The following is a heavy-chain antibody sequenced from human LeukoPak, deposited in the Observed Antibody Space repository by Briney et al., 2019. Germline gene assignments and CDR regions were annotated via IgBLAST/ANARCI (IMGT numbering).Heavy chain of an antibody. CDR1: GSTFNGYA. CDR2: TGGSGSTT. CDR3: AKAADYYDSSGFDY. V-gene: IGHV3-23*01. J-gene: IGHJ4*02. D-gene: IGHD3-22*01. Sequence: GGSLRLSCAASGSTFNGYAMTWVRQAPGKGLEWVSATGGSGSTTYYADSVKGRFTISRDNSKNTLYLQMNSLKAEDTAVYYCAKAADYYDSSGFDYWGQGTLVTVSS.